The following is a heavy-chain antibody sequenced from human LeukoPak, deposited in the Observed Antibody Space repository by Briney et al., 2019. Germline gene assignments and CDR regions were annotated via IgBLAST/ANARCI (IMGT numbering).Heavy chain of an antibody. CDR3: ALYYYDSSGYVNWFDP. Sequence: PSETLSLTCTVSGYSTSSGYYWGWIRQPPGKGLEWIGSIYHSGSTYYNPSLKSRVTISVDTSKHQFSLKLSSVTAADTAVYYCALYYYDSSGYVNWFDPWGQGTLVTVSS. V-gene: IGHV4-38-2*02. CDR1: GYSTSSGYY. D-gene: IGHD3-22*01. CDR2: IYHSGST. J-gene: IGHJ5*02.